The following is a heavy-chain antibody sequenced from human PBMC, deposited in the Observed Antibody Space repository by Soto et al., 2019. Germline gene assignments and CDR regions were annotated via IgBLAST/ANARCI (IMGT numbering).Heavy chain of an antibody. Sequence: GGSLILSCAASGFTFSYYYMSWIRQAPGKGLEWVSYISSSGSTIYYADSVKGRFTISRDNAKNSLYLQMNSLRAEDTAVYYCARDYYDFWSGYYEPGNYYYYMDVWGKGTTVTVSS. CDR3: ARDYYDFWSGYYEPGNYYYYMDV. CDR1: GFTFSYYY. CDR2: ISSSGSTI. D-gene: IGHD3-3*01. J-gene: IGHJ6*03. V-gene: IGHV3-11*01.